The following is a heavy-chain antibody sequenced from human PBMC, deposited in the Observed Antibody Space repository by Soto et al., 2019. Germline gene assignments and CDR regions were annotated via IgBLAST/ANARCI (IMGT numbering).Heavy chain of an antibody. CDR3: ARDPILYSSSWYLYY. Sequence: ASVKVSCKASGDTFSSYAISWVRQAPGQGLEWMGGIIPIFGTANYAQKFQGRVTITADESTSTAYMELSSLRSEDTAVYYCARDPILYSSSWYLYYWGQGTLVTVSS. J-gene: IGHJ4*02. CDR1: GDTFSSYA. D-gene: IGHD6-13*01. CDR2: IIPIFGTA. V-gene: IGHV1-69*13.